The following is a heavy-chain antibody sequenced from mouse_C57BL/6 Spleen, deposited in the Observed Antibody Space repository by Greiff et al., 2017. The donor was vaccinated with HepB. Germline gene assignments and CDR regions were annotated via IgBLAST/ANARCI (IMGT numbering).Heavy chain of an antibody. J-gene: IGHJ3*01. CDR2: IWGVGST. V-gene: IGHV2-6*01. CDR1: GFSLTSYG. CDR3: ASGGFYGRTWFAY. Sequence: VQRVESGPGLVAPSQSLSITCTVSGFSLTSYGVDWVRQSPGKGLEWLGVIWGVGSTNYNSALKSRLSISKDNSKSQVFLKMNSLQTDDTAMYYCASGGFYGRTWFAYWGQGTLVTVSA. D-gene: IGHD1-1*01.